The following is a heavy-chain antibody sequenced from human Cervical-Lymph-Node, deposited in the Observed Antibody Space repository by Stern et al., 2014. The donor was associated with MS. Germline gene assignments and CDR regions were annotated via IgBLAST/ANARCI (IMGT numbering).Heavy chain of an antibody. V-gene: IGHV1-69*01. D-gene: IGHD3-22*01. CDR3: ATDYYDTSGYYSVGLFDY. J-gene: IGHJ4*02. Sequence: QMQLVQSGAEVKKPGSSVKVSCKASGGTFSRYGITWVRQAPGQGLEWVGGIIPLFGTTNFAQKFQGRVTITADESTTTAYMELSSLRSEDTAVYYCATDYYDTSGYYSVGLFDYWGQGTLVTVSS. CDR2: IIPLFGTT. CDR1: GGTFSRYG.